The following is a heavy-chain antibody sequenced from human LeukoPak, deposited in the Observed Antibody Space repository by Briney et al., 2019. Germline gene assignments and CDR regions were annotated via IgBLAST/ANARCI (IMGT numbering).Heavy chain of an antibody. J-gene: IGHJ5*02. Sequence: PSETLSLTCAVYDGSSSGYYWTWIRQPPGKGLEWIGYIYYSGSTNYNPSLKSRVTISVDTSKNQFSLKLSSVTAADTAVYYCARHAATGTTSSLRFDPWGQGTLVAVSS. CDR3: ARHAATGTTSSLRFDP. CDR2: IYYSGST. V-gene: IGHV4-59*08. D-gene: IGHD4-17*01. CDR1: DGSSSGYY.